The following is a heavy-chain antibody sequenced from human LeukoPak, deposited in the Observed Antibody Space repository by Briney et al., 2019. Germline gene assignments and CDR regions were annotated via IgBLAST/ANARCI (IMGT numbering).Heavy chain of an antibody. D-gene: IGHD1-14*01. J-gene: IGHJ5*02. CDR2: IGGTGTTT. CDR1: GFTLSDYY. Sequence: GGSLRLSCVAYGFTLSDYYMSWVRQAPGKGLEWLSDIGGTGTTTHSADSVKGRFTISRDNAKNSLYLQMNSLRAEDTAVYYCARDEGTPSTWGQGTLVTVSS. V-gene: IGHV3-11*04. CDR3: ARDEGTPST.